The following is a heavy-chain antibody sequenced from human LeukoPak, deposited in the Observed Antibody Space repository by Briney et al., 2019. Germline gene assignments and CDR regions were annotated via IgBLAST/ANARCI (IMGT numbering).Heavy chain of an antibody. CDR1: GYTFTGYY. CDR2: INPNSGGT. Sequence: GASVKVSCKASGYTFTGYYMHWVRQAPGQGLEWMGWINPNSGGTNYAQKFQGRVTMTRDTSISTAYMELSRLRSDDTAVYYCASAYGGNSGDDAFDIWGQGTMVTVSS. D-gene: IGHD4-23*01. CDR3: ASAYGGNSGDDAFDI. V-gene: IGHV1-2*02. J-gene: IGHJ3*02.